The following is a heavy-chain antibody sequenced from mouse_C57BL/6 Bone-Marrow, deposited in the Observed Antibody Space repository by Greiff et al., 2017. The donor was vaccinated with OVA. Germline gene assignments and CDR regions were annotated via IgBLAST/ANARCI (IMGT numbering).Heavy chain of an antibody. Sequence: EVQVVESGGGLVQPGGSLKLSCAASGFTFSDYYMYWVRQTPEKRLEWVAYISNGGGSTYYPDTVKGRFTISIDNAKNTLYLQMSRLKSEDTDMYYCARRFITTVVDTPYYAMDYWGQGTSVTVSS. D-gene: IGHD1-1*01. CDR1: GFTFSDYY. CDR2: ISNGGGST. J-gene: IGHJ4*01. V-gene: IGHV5-12*01. CDR3: ARRFITTVVDTPYYAMDY.